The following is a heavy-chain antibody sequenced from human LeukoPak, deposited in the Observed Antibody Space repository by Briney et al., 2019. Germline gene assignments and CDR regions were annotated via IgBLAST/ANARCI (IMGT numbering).Heavy chain of an antibody. Sequence: GGSLRLSCAASGFTFSSYVIHWVRQAPGKGLEWVAVMSYDGSNQYYVDSVKGRFTISRDNSKNTLYLQMNSLRAEDTAVYYCAKDLHYYDRSGYGFIHYWGRGTLVTVSS. CDR2: MSYDGSNQ. D-gene: IGHD3-22*01. J-gene: IGHJ4*02. CDR1: GFTFSSYV. CDR3: AKDLHYYDRSGYGFIHY. V-gene: IGHV3-30*18.